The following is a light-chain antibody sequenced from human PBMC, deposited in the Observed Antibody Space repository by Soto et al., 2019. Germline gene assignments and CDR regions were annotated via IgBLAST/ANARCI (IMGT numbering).Light chain of an antibody. Sequence: QSVLTQPASVSGSPGQSITISCTGTSSDIAPYKYVSWFQHHPGKAPKLIIFEVSNRPSGISDRFSGFKSANTAYLTISGVQPEDEADYHCSSYTTIKTVVFGGGTKLTVL. CDR3: SSYTTIKTVV. V-gene: IGLV2-14*01. CDR2: EVS. J-gene: IGLJ2*01. CDR1: SSDIAPYKY.